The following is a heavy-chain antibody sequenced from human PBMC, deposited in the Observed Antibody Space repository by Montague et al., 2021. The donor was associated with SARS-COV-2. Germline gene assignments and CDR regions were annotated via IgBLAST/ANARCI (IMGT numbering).Heavy chain of an antibody. J-gene: IGHJ3*02. V-gene: IGHV4-59*01. Sequence: SETLSLTCSVSGGSITGYYWSWIRQPPGKGLEWIGYIYYSGSTKYNPSLKSRVTISLDTPKNQISLMLTSVTAANTAVYYCAGTRAIKYDAFDIWGQGTVVAVSS. CDR1: GGSITGYY. D-gene: IGHD2-2*01. CDR2: IYYSGST. CDR3: AGTRAIKYDAFDI.